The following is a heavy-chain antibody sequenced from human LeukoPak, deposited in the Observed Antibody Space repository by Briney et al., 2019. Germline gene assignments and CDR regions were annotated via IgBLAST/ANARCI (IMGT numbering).Heavy chain of an antibody. CDR1: GGSISSSSYY. Sequence: SETLSLTCTVSGGSISSSSYYWGWIRQPPGKGLEWIGSIYYSGSTYYNPSLKSRVTISIDTSKNQFSLKLSSVTAADTAVYYCARVVRSSSSSGYFQHWGQGTLVTVSS. D-gene: IGHD6-13*01. CDR2: IYYSGST. J-gene: IGHJ1*01. CDR3: ARVVRSSSSSGYFQH. V-gene: IGHV4-39*07.